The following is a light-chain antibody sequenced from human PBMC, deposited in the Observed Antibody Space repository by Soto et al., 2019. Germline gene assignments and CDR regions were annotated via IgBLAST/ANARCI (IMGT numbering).Light chain of an antibody. CDR1: QSILYNSNNKNY. CDR3: QQCYITPYT. Sequence: IVMTQSPDPLAVSLGERATINCKSSQSILYNSNNKNYLAWYQQKPGQPPKLLFYWASTRESGVPDRFSGGGSGTDFTLTISSLQAEDVAVYFCQQCYITPYTFGQGTKLEIK. J-gene: IGKJ2*01. V-gene: IGKV4-1*01. CDR2: WAS.